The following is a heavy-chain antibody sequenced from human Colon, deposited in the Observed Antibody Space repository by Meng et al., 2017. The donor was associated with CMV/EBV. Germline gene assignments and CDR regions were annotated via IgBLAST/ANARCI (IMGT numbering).Heavy chain of an antibody. V-gene: IGHV4-59*01. CDR1: GASMRGFH. Sequence: SETLSLTCTVSGASMRGFHWTWIRQIPGKGRECLGYVYYSGGTTYHPSLKSRVTISVDTSQNQFSLNLSSVTAADTAMYYCARRAYCGNDCYFFDFWGQGTLVTVSS. D-gene: IGHD2-21*02. J-gene: IGHJ4*02. CDR2: VYYSGGT. CDR3: ARRAYCGNDCYFFDF.